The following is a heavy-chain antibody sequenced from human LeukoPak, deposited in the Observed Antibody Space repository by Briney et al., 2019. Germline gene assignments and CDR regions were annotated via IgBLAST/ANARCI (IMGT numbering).Heavy chain of an antibody. CDR3: AKDRGGDSSSWYYFDY. CDR1: GFTFDDYT. J-gene: IGHJ4*02. CDR2: ISWDGGST. Sequence: GGSLRLSCAASGFTFDDYTMHWVRQAPGKGLEWVSPISWDGGSTYYADSVKGRFTISRDNSKNSLYLQMNSLRTEDTALYYCAKDRGGDSSSWYYFDYWGQGTLVTVSS. V-gene: IGHV3-43*01. D-gene: IGHD6-13*01.